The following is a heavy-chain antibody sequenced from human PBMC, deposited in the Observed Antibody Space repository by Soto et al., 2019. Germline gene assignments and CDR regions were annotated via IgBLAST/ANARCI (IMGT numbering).Heavy chain of an antibody. Sequence: PGGSLRLSCAASGFTFSSYGMHWVRQAPGKGLDWVAVIWYDGSNKYYADSVKGRFTISRDNSKNTLYLQMNSLRAEDTAVYYCARDRDFGVVIYYYYYYMDVWGKGTTVTVSS. CDR3: ARDRDFGVVIYYYYYYMDV. CDR1: GFTFSSYG. D-gene: IGHD3-3*01. J-gene: IGHJ6*03. V-gene: IGHV3-33*01. CDR2: IWYDGSNK.